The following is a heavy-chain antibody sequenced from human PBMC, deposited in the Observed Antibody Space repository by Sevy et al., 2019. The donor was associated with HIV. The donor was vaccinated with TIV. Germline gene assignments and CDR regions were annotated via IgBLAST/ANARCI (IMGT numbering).Heavy chain of an antibody. Sequence: GGSLRLSCAASGFTFSSYAMSWVRQAPGKGLEWVSAISGSGSSTYYADSVKGRFTISRDNSKNTLYLQMNSLRAEDTAVSYCAKGGKGIVVVVAAYEYWGQGTLVTVSS. CDR1: GFTFSSYA. D-gene: IGHD2-15*01. CDR2: ISGSGSST. V-gene: IGHV3-23*01. J-gene: IGHJ4*02. CDR3: AKGGKGIVVVVAAYEY.